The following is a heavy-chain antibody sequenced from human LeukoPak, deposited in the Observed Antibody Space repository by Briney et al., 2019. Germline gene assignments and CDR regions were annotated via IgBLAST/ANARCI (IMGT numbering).Heavy chain of an antibody. J-gene: IGHJ4*02. D-gene: IGHD3-9*01. Sequence: GGSLRLSCAASGFTFSNYAMTWVRQAPGKGLEWVANIKQDGSEKYYVDSVKGRFTISRDNAKNSLYLQMNSLRAEDTAVYYCARDRYDILTGFDYWGQGTLVTVSS. CDR1: GFTFSNYA. CDR3: ARDRYDILTGFDY. CDR2: IKQDGSEK. V-gene: IGHV3-7*01.